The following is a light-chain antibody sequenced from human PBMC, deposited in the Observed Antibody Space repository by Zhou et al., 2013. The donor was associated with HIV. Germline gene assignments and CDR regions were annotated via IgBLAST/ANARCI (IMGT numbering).Light chain of an antibody. CDR3: QQFGRSLPIT. CDR1: QSVSSN. J-gene: IGKJ5*01. Sequence: EIVMTQSPATLSVSPGERATLSCGASQSVSSNLAWYQQKPGQAPRLLIYGASTRATGIPARFSGSGSGTDFTLTISRLEPEDFAVYFCQQFGRSLPITFGQGTRLEI. CDR2: GAS. V-gene: IGKV3-15*01.